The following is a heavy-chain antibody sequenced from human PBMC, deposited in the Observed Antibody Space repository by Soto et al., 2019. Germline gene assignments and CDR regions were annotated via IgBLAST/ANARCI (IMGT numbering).Heavy chain of an antibody. Sequence: GGSLRLSCAASGFTFTTAWINWVRQAPGKGLDWVGRIKSKIAGGTTDFAAPVKGRFAISRDDSRNMVYFQMNSLKIEDTAVYYCTTAAITMIVVASDAFDIWGQGTMVTVSS. D-gene: IGHD3-22*01. V-gene: IGHV3-15*07. CDR3: TTAAITMIVVASDAFDI. CDR1: GFTFTTAW. J-gene: IGHJ3*02. CDR2: IKSKIAGGTT.